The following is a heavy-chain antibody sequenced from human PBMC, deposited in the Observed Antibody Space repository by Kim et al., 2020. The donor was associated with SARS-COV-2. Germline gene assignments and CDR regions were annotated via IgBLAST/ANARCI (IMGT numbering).Heavy chain of an antibody. Sequence: LSLTCAASGFTFSDYYMSWIRQAPGKGLEWVSYISSSGSTIYYADSVKGRFTISRDNAKNSLYLQMNSLRAEDTAVYYCARGQGPDIFFSYLDYWGQGTLVTVSS. V-gene: IGHV3-11*01. CDR1: GFTFSDYY. CDR3: ARGQGPDIFFSYLDY. J-gene: IGHJ4*02. D-gene: IGHD3-9*01. CDR2: ISSSGSTI.